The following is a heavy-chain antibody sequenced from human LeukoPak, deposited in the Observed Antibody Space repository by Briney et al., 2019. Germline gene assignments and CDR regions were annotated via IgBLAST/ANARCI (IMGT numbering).Heavy chain of an antibody. CDR2: IYASGST. D-gene: IGHD4-17*01. J-gene: IGHJ4*02. V-gene: IGHV4-4*07. Sequence: SETLSLTCSVSGDSISSHYWSWIRQPAGKGLEWIGRIYASGSTNYNLSLKGRVTMSVDTSKNQFSLKLTSVTAADTAVYYCAREAPTMTRGIDCWGQGTLVTVSS. CDR3: AREAPTMTRGIDC. CDR1: GDSISSHY.